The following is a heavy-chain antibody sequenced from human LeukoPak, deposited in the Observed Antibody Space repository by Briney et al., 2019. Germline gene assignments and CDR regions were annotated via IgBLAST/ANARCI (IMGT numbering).Heavy chain of an antibody. CDR2: ISSSGSTI. CDR1: GFTFSDYY. J-gene: IGHJ4*02. D-gene: IGHD3-3*01. V-gene: IGHV3-11*01. CDR3: ARDYDFWSGYLDY. Sequence: GGSLRLSCAASGFTFSDYYMSWIRQAPGKGLEWVSYISSSGSTIYYADSVKGRFTISGDNAKNSLYLQMNSLRAEDTAVYYCARDYDFWSGYLDYWGQGTLVTVSS.